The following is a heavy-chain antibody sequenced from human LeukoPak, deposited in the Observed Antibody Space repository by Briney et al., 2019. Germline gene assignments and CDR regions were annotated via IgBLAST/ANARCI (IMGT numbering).Heavy chain of an antibody. CDR3: ARDSLDVFRATGGDY. V-gene: IGHV1-2*02. J-gene: IGHJ4*02. Sequence: ASVKVSCKASGYTFTGCYMHWVRQAPGQGLEWMGWINPNSGGTNYAQKFQGRVTMTRDTSISTAYMELSRLRSDDTAVYHCARDSLDVFRATGGDYWGQGTLVTVSS. D-gene: IGHD2-21*01. CDR2: INPNSGGT. CDR1: GYTFTGCY.